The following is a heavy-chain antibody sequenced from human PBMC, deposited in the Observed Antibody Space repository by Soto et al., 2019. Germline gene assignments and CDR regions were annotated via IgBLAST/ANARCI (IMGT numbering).Heavy chain of an antibody. Sequence: SETLSLTCDVSGGSIRSSHSWSWVRQPPGRALEWIGEIYQNGITNYKPSLKSRVTVSLDKSKNQFSLILTSVTAADTAVYFCARAVALPGLYYFDSWGQGTMVTVSS. D-gene: IGHD1-1*01. CDR1: GGSIRSSHS. V-gene: IGHV4-4*02. CDR3: ARAVALPGLYYFDS. J-gene: IGHJ4*02. CDR2: IYQNGIT.